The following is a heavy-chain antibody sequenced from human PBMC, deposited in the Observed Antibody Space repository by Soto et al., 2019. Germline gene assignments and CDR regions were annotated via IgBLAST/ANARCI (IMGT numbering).Heavy chain of an antibody. CDR2: IIPILGIA. D-gene: IGHD6-13*01. V-gene: IGHV1-69*02. CDR3: ARHSGIAAATPYFDY. J-gene: IGHJ4*02. Sequence: QVQLVQSGAEVKKPGSSVKVSCKASGGTFSSYTISWVRQAPGQGLEWMGRIIPILGIANYAQKFQGRVTIXGDXSXLTAYMELSSLRSEDTAVYYCARHSGIAAATPYFDYWGQGTLVTVSS. CDR1: GGTFSSYT.